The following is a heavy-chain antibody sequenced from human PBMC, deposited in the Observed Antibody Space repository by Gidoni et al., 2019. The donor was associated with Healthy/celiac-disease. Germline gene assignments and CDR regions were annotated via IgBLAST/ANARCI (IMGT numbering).Heavy chain of an antibody. Sequence: QVQLVQSGAEVKKPGASVKVSCKASGYTFTSYYMHWVRQAPGQGLEWMGIINPSGGSTSYAQKFQGRVTMTRDTSTSTVYMELSSLRSEDTAVYYCARDPGTPLLWFGDLQGMDVWGQGTTVTVSS. CDR1: GYTFTSYY. CDR2: INPSGGST. J-gene: IGHJ6*02. D-gene: IGHD3-10*01. V-gene: IGHV1-46*01. CDR3: ARDPGTPLLWFGDLQGMDV.